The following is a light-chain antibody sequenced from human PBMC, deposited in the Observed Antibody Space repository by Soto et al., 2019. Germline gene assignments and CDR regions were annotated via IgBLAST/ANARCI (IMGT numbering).Light chain of an antibody. CDR2: KDS. J-gene: IGLJ1*01. V-gene: IGLV3-16*01. CDR1: ALPKKY. CDR3: LSADRRGPPYV. Sequence: SYELTQPPSVSVSLGQMARITCSGEALPKKYAYWYQQKPGQFPVLVIYKDSERPSGIPERFSGSSSGTIVTLTISGVPAEDEADYYCLSADRRGPPYVFGTGTKLTVL.